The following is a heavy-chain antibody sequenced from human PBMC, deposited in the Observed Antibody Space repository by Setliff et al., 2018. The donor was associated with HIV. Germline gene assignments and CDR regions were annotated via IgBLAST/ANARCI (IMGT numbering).Heavy chain of an antibody. Sequence: GSLRLSCEASGFTFSTYSMNWVRQAPGKGLEWVSSISSSSRSKYYADSVKGRFTISRDNAKNSLYLQMNSLRAEDTAIYYCARVPVMATITYWYFDLWGRGTLVTVSS. D-gene: IGHD5-12*01. J-gene: IGHJ2*01. V-gene: IGHV3-21*01. CDR3: ARVPVMATITYWYFDL. CDR1: GFTFSTYS. CDR2: ISSSSRSK.